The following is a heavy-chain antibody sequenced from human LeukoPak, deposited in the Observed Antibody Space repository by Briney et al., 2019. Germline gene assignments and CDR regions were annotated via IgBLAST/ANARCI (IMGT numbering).Heavy chain of an antibody. Sequence: PSETLSLTCTVSGHSISSGSYYWSWIRQPAGKGLEWLERIYTSWSTNYNRSLKSRVTISVDTSKNQFSLKLSSVTAADTAVYYCARGSSGYDSSGYSNYYYYGMDVWGQGTTVTVSS. V-gene: IGHV4-61*02. CDR3: ARGSSGYDSSGYSNYYYYGMDV. CDR2: IYTSWST. D-gene: IGHD3-22*01. CDR1: GHSISSGSYY. J-gene: IGHJ6*02.